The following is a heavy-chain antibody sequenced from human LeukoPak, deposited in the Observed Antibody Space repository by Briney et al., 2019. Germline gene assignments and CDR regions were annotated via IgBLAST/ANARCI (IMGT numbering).Heavy chain of an antibody. D-gene: IGHD2/OR15-2a*01. V-gene: IGHV4-59*08. CDR2: ISDIGSI. J-gene: IGHJ4*02. Sequence: PSETLSLTCTVSGGSISSYYWSWIRQPPGKGLEWIAYISDIGSINYNPSLKSRITISLDTSKNQFSLKLSSVTAADTAVYYCAGHHPRNTVDFWGQGTLVTVSS. CDR1: GGSISSYY. CDR3: AGHHPRNTVDF.